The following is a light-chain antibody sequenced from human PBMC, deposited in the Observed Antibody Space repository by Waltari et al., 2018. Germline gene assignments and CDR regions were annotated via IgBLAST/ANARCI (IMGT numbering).Light chain of an antibody. CDR1: QSVLYSTNNKNY. V-gene: IGKV4-1*01. CDR2: WAS. J-gene: IGKJ1*01. CDR3: QQYYNTPRT. Sequence: DIVMTQSPDSLAVSLGERATINCESSQSVLYSTNNKNYLAWYQQKPGQPPKLLIYWASTRESGVPDRFSGGGSGTEFTLTINSLQAEDVGVYYCQQYYNTPRTFGQGTKVEVK.